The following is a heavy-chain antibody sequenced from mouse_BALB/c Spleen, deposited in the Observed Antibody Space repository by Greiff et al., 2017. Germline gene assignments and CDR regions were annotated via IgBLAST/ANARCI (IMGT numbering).Heavy chain of an antibody. Sequence: EVQLQQSGAELVKPGASVKLSCTASGFNIKDTYMHWVKQRPEQGLEWIGRIDPANGNTKYDPKFQGKATITADTSSNTAYLQLSSLTSEDTAVYYGARGGYGNYEGAWFADWGKGTLVTVSA. CDR3: ARGGYGNYEGAWFAD. V-gene: IGHV14-3*02. D-gene: IGHD2-1*01. CDR1: GFNIKDTY. J-gene: IGHJ3*01. CDR2: IDPANGNT.